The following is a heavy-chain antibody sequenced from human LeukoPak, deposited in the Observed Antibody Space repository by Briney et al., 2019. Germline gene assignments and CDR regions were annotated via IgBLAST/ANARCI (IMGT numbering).Heavy chain of an antibody. Sequence: PGGSLRLSCAASGFSFRDYTMNWVRQAPGKGLEWVASISSSSSYIYFANSVRGRFSISRDNAKNSLYLQMNSLRPEHTSVYYCAKDSPSRTATTEVPVDYWGQGTLVTVSS. CDR3: AKDSPSRTATTEVPVDY. J-gene: IGHJ4*02. D-gene: IGHD1/OR15-1a*01. V-gene: IGHV3-21*01. CDR1: GFSFRDYT. CDR2: ISSSSSYI.